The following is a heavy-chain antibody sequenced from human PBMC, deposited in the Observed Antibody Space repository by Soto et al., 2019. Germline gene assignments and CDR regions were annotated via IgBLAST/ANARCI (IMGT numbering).Heavy chain of an antibody. CDR3: ARDGRAGEERRYYYYYYGMDV. D-gene: IGHD1-1*01. V-gene: IGHV1-18*01. CDR1: GGTFSSYA. CDR2: ISAYNGNT. Sequence: GASVKVSCKASGGTFSSYAISWVRQAPGQGLEWMGWISAYNGNTNYAQKLQGRVTMTTDTSTSTAYMELRSLRSDDTAVYYCARDGRAGEERRYYYYYYGMDVWGQGTTVTVSS. J-gene: IGHJ6*02.